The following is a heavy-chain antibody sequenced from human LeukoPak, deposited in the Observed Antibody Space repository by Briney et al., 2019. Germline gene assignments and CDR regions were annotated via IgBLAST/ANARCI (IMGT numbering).Heavy chain of an antibody. V-gene: IGHV4-34*01. CDR3: ARGWGGRIVVVPAGRRFDP. J-gene: IGHJ5*02. CDR1: GGSFSGYY. Sequence: SETLSLTCAVYGGSFSGYYWSWIRQPPGKGLEWIGEINHSGSTNYNPSLKSRVTISVDTSKNQFSLKLSSVTAADTAVYYCARGWGGRIVVVPAGRRFDPWGQGTLVTVSS. CDR2: INHSGST. D-gene: IGHD2-2*01.